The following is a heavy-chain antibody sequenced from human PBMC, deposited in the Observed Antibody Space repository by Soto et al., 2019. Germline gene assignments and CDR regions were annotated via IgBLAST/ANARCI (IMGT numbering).Heavy chain of an antibody. J-gene: IGHJ4*02. D-gene: IGHD3-3*01. CDR1: GGSFDGYY. V-gene: IGHV4-34*01. CDR2: IHHSGST. CDR3: ARGVDPWSGYLF. Sequence: LSLTCALYGGSFDGYYWSWIRQSPGKGLEWIGEIHHSGSTKYNPSLKSRVSLSVDTSTKQFSLKMTSMTAADRGVYYCARGVDPWSGYLFWGQGTPVTVSS.